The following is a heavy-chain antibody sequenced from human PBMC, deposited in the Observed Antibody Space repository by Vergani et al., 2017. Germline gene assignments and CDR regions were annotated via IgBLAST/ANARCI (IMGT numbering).Heavy chain of an antibody. J-gene: IGHJ6*03. D-gene: IGHD3-3*01. V-gene: IGHV3-33*01. CDR2: IWYDGINK. CDR3: ARYVGWEWLLYRHYYMDV. CDR1: GFTFSSYG. Sequence: QVQLVESGGGVVQPGRSLRLSCAASGFTFSSYGMHWVRQAPGKGLEWVAVIWYDGINKYYADSVKGRFTISRDNAKNSLYLQMNSLRAEETAVYYCARYVGWEWLLYRHYYMDVWGKGTTVTVSS.